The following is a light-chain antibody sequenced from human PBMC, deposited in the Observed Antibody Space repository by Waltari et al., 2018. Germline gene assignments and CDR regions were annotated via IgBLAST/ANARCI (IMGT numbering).Light chain of an antibody. V-gene: IGLV2-23*01. Sequence: QSALTQPASVSGSPGQSITISCTGTSSDVGSNNLVSWYQQHPGKAPKLMIYEGSTRPSGVSNRFSGSKSGNTASLTISGLQAEDEADYYCCSDAGSSTYVFGTGTKVTVL. CDR2: EGS. CDR1: SSDVGSNNL. J-gene: IGLJ1*01. CDR3: CSDAGSSTYV.